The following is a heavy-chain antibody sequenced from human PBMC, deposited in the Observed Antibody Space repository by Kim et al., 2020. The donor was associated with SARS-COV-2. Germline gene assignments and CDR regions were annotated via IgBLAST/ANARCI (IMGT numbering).Heavy chain of an antibody. D-gene: IGHD4-17*01. Sequence: SETLSLTCAVYGGSFSGYYWSWIRQPPGKGLEWIGEINHSGSTNYNPSLKSRVTISVDTSKNQFSLKLSSVTAADTAVYYCARAWGGDDYWGQGTLVTVSS. V-gene: IGHV4-34*01. CDR3: ARAWGGDDY. CDR1: GGSFSGYY. J-gene: IGHJ4*02. CDR2: INHSGST.